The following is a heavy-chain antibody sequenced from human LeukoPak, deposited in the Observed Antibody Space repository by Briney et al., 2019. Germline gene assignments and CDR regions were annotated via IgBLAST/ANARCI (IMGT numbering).Heavy chain of an antibody. CDR2: ISAYNGNT. D-gene: IGHD1-1*01. V-gene: IGHV1-18*04. CDR3: ARVEVGGTTGTLHDY. CDR1: GYTFTSYG. Sequence: EASVKVSCKASGYTFTSYGISWVRQAPGHGLEWMGWISAYNGNTNYAQKLQGRVTMTTDTSTSTAYMELRSLRSDDTAVYYCARVEVGGTTGTLHDYWGQGTLVTVSS. J-gene: IGHJ4*02.